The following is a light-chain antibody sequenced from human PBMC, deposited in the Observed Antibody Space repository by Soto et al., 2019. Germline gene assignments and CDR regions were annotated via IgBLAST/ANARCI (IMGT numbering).Light chain of an antibody. V-gene: IGKV3-11*01. CDR2: ETS. CDR1: QSVSSKY. Sequence: DIVLTQSPGTLSLSPGERATLSCRASQSVSSKYLAWYQQKPGQSPRLLIYETSERASGVPARFSGSGSGTDFTLTISSLEPEDFAYYYCQQRASGPWTFGQGTRV. CDR3: QQRASGPWT. J-gene: IGKJ1*01.